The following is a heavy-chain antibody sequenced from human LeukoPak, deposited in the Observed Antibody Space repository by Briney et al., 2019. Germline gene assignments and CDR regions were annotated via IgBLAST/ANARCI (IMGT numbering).Heavy chain of an antibody. CDR1: GYSFTSYW. J-gene: IGHJ3*02. Sequence: GESLKISCKGSGYSFTSYWIGWVRQMPGKGLEWMGIIYPGDSDTRYSPSFKGQVTLSADKSISTAYLQWSSLKASDTAMYYCARPRYYYDSSGREAFDIWGQGTMVTVSS. CDR2: IYPGDSDT. CDR3: ARPRYYYDSSGREAFDI. V-gene: IGHV5-51*01. D-gene: IGHD3-22*01.